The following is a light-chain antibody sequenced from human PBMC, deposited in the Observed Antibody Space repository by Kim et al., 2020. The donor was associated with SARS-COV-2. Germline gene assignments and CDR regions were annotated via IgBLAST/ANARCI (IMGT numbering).Light chain of an antibody. CDR3: QAWDSSTVV. CDR2: QHN. V-gene: IGLV3-1*01. J-gene: IGLJ2*01. CDR1: KLGDKY. Sequence: SYELTQPPSVSVSPGQTASITCSGDKLGDKYACWYQQKPGQSPVLVIYQHNKRPSGIPERFSGSNSGNTATLTISGTQAMDEADYYCQAWDSSTVVLAGGTQLTVL.